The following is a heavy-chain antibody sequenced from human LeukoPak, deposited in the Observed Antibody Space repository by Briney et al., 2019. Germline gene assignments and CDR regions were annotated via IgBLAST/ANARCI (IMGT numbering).Heavy chain of an antibody. CDR3: ASSLLETLEYFDF. CDR1: GGSISSYY. V-gene: IGHV4-59*12. J-gene: IGHJ4*02. CDR2: IHFSGTT. Sequence: SETLSLTCTVSGGSISSYYWSWIRQPPGKGLEWIGSIHFSGTTYYDPSLTSRATVSVDASKNQFSLKLYSVTAADTAIYYCASSLLETLEYFDFWGQGTLVAVSS.